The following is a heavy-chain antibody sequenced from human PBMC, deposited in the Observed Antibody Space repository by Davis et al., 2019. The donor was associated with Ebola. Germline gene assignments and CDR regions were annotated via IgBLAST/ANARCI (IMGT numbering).Heavy chain of an antibody. D-gene: IGHD5-12*01. V-gene: IGHV4-59*01. J-gene: IGHJ4*02. CDR3: ARALSGYDY. CDR1: GGSISSYY. CDR2: ISYSGST. Sequence: MPSETLSLTCTVSGGSISSYYWSWIRQPPGKGLEWIGYISYSGSTNYNPSLKSRVTISVDTSKNQFSLKLSSVTAADTAVYYCARALSGYDYWGQGTLVTVSS.